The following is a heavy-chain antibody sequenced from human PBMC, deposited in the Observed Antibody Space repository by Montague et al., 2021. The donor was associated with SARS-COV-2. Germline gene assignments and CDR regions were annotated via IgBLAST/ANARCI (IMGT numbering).Heavy chain of an antibody. V-gene: IGHV4-4*07. CDR1: GGSISSYY. CDR3: AREVWELPTTDHYYYYYGMDV. Sequence: SETLSLTCTVSGGSISSYYWSWIRQPAGKGLEWIGRIYTSGSTNYSPSLKSRVTMSVDTSKNQFSLKLSSVTAADTAAYYCAREVWELPTTDHYYYYYGMDVWGQGTTVTVSS. CDR2: IYTSGST. D-gene: IGHD1-26*01. J-gene: IGHJ6*02.